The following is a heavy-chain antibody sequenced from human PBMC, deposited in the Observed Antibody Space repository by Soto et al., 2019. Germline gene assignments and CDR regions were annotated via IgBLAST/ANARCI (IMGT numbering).Heavy chain of an antibody. CDR2: INAGNGNT. V-gene: IGHV1-3*01. J-gene: IGHJ6*02. CDR3: ARLDIVVGTYGMDV. D-gene: IGHD5-12*01. CDR1: GYTFTNYA. Sequence: SSVKVSCKASGYTFTNYAMHWVRQAPGQRLEWMGWINAGNGNTKYSQKFQGRVTITRDTSASTAYMELSSLRSEDTAVYYCARLDIVVGTYGMDVWGEGSKV.